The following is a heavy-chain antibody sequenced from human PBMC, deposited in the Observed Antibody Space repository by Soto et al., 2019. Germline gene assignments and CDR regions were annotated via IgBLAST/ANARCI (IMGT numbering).Heavy chain of an antibody. D-gene: IGHD6-19*01. CDR2: IVVGSGNT. CDR1: GFTFRSSA. J-gene: IGHJ4*02. CDR3: AIAMTGPTAIGD. Sequence: SVKVSCKASGFTFRSSAVQWVRQARGQRLEWIGWIVVGSGNTNYAQKFQERVTITRDMSTSTAYMELSSLRSEDTAVYYCAIAMTGPTAIGDWGQGNLVTVSS. V-gene: IGHV1-58*01.